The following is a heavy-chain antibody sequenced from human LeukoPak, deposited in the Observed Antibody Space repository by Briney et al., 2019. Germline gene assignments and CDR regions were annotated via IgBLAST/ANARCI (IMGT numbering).Heavy chain of an antibody. D-gene: IGHD3-22*01. CDR1: GGSISSYY. CDR3: ARSRGDSSGYYYFDY. Sequence: PSETLSLTCTVSGGSISSYYWSWIRQPPGKGLEWIGYIYYSGSTNYNPSLKSRVTISVDTSKNQFSLKLGSVTAADTAVYYCARSRGDSSGYYYFDYWGQGTLVTVSS. V-gene: IGHV4-59*01. CDR2: IYYSGST. J-gene: IGHJ4*02.